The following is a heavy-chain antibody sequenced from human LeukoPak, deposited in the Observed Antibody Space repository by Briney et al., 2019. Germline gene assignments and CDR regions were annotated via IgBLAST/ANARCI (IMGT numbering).Heavy chain of an antibody. CDR1: GGSFGGYY. J-gene: IGHJ5*02. CDR3: ARGVGKYQLRGFDP. D-gene: IGHD2-2*01. CDR2: INHNGST. Sequence: PSETLSLTCAVYGGSFGGYYWSWIRQPPGKGLEWVGEINHNGSTNYNPSLKSRVTISVDTSKNQFSLKLSSVTAADTAVYYCARGVGKYQLRGFDPWGQGTLVTVSS. V-gene: IGHV4-34*01.